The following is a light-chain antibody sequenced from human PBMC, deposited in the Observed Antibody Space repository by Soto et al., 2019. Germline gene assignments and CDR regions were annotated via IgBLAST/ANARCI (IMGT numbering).Light chain of an antibody. CDR2: AAS. CDR3: QQSYSTPYT. Sequence: DIQVTQSPSSLSASVGDRVTITCRAGQSIRSYLNWYQQKPGKAPKLLIYAASSLQSGVPSRLSGRGSGTDFTLTISSLQPEDFASYYCQQSYSTPYTFGQGTRLEIK. J-gene: IGKJ5*01. V-gene: IGKV1-39*01. CDR1: QSIRSY.